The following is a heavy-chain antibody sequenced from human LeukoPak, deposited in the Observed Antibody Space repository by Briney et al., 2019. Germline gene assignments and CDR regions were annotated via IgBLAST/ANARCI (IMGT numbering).Heavy chain of an antibody. V-gene: IGHV4-59*08. J-gene: IGHJ4*02. Sequence: SETLSLTCTVSGGSISSYYWSWIRQPPGKGLEWIGYIYYSGSTNYNPSLKSRVTVSVDTSKNQFSLKLSSVTAADTAVYYCATYSGSYSFDYWGQGTLVTVSS. CDR1: GGSISSYY. D-gene: IGHD1-26*01. CDR2: IYYSGST. CDR3: ATYSGSYSFDY.